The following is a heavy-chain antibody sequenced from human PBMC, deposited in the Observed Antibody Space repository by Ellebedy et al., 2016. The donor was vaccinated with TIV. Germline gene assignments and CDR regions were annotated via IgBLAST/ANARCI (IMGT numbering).Heavy chain of an antibody. CDR1: GFTFSSYS. V-gene: IGHV3-48*02. J-gene: IGHJ4*02. D-gene: IGHD6-19*01. Sequence: GESLKISXAASGFTFSSYSMNWVRQAPGKGLEWVSYISSSSSTIYYADSVKGRFTISRDNAKNSLYLQMNSLRDEDTAVYYCARDWEQWLKSFDYWGQGTLVTVSS. CDR3: ARDWEQWLKSFDY. CDR2: ISSSSSTI.